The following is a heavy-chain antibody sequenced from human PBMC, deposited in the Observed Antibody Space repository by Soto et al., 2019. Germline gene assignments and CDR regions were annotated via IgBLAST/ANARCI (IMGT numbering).Heavy chain of an antibody. J-gene: IGHJ3*02. V-gene: IGHV3-11*03. CDR1: GFTFSDYY. Sequence: GSLRLSCAASGFTFSDYYMSWIRQAPGKGLEWVSYISSSSSYTNYADSVKGRFTISRDNAKNSLYLQMNSLRAEDTAVYYCARTLTSYYYSSEAFDIWGQGTMVTVSS. CDR3: ARTLTSYYYSSEAFDI. D-gene: IGHD3-22*01. CDR2: ISSSSSYT.